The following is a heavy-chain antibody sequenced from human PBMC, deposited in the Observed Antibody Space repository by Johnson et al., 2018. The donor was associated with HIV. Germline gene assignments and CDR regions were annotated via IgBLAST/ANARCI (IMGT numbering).Heavy chain of an antibody. CDR1: GFTFSSYW. CDR3: ARDREVGARSGAFDI. J-gene: IGHJ3*02. D-gene: IGHD1-26*01. V-gene: IGHV3-7*05. Sequence: VQLVESGGGLVQPGGSLRLSCAASGFTFSSYWMSWVRQAPGKGLEWVANIKQDGSEKYYVDSVKGRFTISRDNAKNSLYLLMNSLRAEDTALYYCARDREVGARSGAFDIWGQGTMVTVSS. CDR2: IKQDGSEK.